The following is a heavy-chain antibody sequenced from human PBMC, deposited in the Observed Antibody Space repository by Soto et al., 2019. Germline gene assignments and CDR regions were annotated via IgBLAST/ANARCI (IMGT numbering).Heavy chain of an antibody. D-gene: IGHD6-13*01. CDR2: TSMNSAYI. V-gene: IGHV3-21*01. CDR1: GFTFRSFT. Sequence: PEGSLRLSCAASGFTFRSFTIKWVRQAPGKGLDWVSTTSMNSAYIYYTDALSGLFTISRDNAKNSLHLQMNSLTSEDTAVYYCTRDASRDSSARGWFDPWGPGTLVTVPS. CDR3: TRDASRDSSARGWFDP. J-gene: IGHJ5*02.